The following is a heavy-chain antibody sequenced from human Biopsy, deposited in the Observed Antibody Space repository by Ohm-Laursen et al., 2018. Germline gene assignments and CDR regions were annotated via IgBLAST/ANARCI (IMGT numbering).Heavy chain of an antibody. CDR2: SIPLFNTA. D-gene: IGHD3-22*01. V-gene: IGHV1-69*06. Sequence: SAKVSCKASGGTFTNHAVGWVRQAPGQGLEWVGSSIPLFNTANYADKFQGRVTLTADKSTTTAYMELSSLRSEDTAIYYCARFPLGAYDDSGSYRAVEHWYFDLWGRGTLVTVSS. CDR1: GGTFTNHA. CDR3: ARFPLGAYDDSGSYRAVEHWYFDL. J-gene: IGHJ2*01.